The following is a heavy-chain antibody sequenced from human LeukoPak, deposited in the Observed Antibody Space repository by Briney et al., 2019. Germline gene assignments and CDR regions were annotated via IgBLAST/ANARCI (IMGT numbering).Heavy chain of an antibody. V-gene: IGHV1-46*01. J-gene: IGHJ6*03. CDR1: GYTFTSYY. Sequence: ASVKVSCKASGYTFTSYYMHWVRQAPGQGLEWMGIINPSGGSTSYAQKFQGRVTMTRDMSTSTVYMELSSLRSEDTAVYYCARDQVQDCSSTSCYKGRYYYYIDVWGKGTTVTVSS. CDR2: INPSGGST. D-gene: IGHD2-2*02. CDR3: ARDQVQDCSSTSCYKGRYYYYIDV.